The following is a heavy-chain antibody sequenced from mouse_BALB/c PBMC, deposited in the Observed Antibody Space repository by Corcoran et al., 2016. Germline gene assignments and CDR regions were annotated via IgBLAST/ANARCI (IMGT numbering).Heavy chain of an antibody. Sequence: EVQLQQSGPELVKPGASVKMSCKASGYTFTSYVMHWVKQKPGQGLEWIGYINPYNGATSYNQNFKDKASLTVDKSSSTAYMELHSLTSEDSAVYYCATYQRNYYAMDYWGQGTSVTVSS. J-gene: IGHJ4*01. CDR2: INPYNGAT. V-gene: IGHV1S45*01. D-gene: IGHD2-10*01. CDR1: GYTFTSYV. CDR3: ATYQRNYYAMDY.